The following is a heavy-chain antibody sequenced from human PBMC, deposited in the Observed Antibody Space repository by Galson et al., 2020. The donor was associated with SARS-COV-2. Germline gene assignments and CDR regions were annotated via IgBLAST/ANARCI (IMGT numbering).Heavy chain of an antibody. Sequence: GGSLRLSCAASGFTFSSYAMHWVRQAPGKGLEWVAVISYDGSNKYYADSVKGRFTISRDNSKNTLYLQMNSLRAEDTAVYYCARDRSRATRKYDCWSEHDYWGQGTLVTVSS. D-gene: IGHD3-3*01. CDR2: ISYDGSNK. CDR3: ARDRSRATRKYDCWSEHDY. V-gene: IGHV3-30*04. J-gene: IGHJ4*02. CDR1: GFTFSSYA.